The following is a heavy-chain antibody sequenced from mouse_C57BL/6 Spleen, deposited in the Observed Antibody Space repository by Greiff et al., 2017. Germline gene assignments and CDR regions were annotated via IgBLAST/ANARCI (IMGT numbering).Heavy chain of an antibody. V-gene: IGHV1-63*01. D-gene: IGHD1-1*01. CDR2: IYPGGGYT. Sequence: VQLVESGAELVRPGTSVKMSCKASGYTFTNYWIGWAKQRPGHGLEWIGDIYPGGGYTNYNEKFKGKATLTADKSSSTAYMQFSSLTSEDSAIYYCARATVERYYFDYWGQGTTLTVSS. CDR1: GYTFTNYW. J-gene: IGHJ2*01. CDR3: ARATVERYYFDY.